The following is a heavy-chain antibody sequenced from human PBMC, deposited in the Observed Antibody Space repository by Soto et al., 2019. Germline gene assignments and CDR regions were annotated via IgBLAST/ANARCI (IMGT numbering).Heavy chain of an antibody. CDR2: INLSAGST. CDR3: ARDLRIAARPKSHIGDV. J-gene: IGHJ6*02. CDR1: GYTFTGYY. D-gene: IGHD6-6*01. Sequence: GASVKVSCKASGYTFTGYYMHWVRQAPGQGLEWMGIINLSAGSTYYAQKFKGRVTMTRDTSTSTVYMELSSLGSEDTAVYYCARDLRIAARPKSHIGDVWGQGTTVTVSS. V-gene: IGHV1-46*01.